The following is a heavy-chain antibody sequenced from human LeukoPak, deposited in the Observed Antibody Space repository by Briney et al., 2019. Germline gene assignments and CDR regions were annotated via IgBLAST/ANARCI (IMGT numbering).Heavy chain of an antibody. J-gene: IGHJ3*02. Sequence: GGSLRLSCAASGFTFSSYAMSWVRQAPGKGLEWVSAISGSGGSTYYADSMKGRFTISRDNSKNTLYLQMNSLRAEDTAVYYCAKGERYFDWLADREDAFDIWGQGTMVTVSS. CDR3: AKGERYFDWLADREDAFDI. V-gene: IGHV3-23*01. CDR1: GFTFSSYA. CDR2: ISGSGGST. D-gene: IGHD3-9*01.